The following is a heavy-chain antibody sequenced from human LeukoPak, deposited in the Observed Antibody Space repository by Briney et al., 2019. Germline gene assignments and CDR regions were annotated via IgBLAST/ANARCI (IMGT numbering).Heavy chain of an antibody. J-gene: IGHJ4*02. CDR2: ISSSGSTI. CDR1: GFTFSDYY. V-gene: IGHV3-11*01. Sequence: GGSLRLSCAASGFTFSDYYMSWIRQAPGKGLEWVSYISSSGSTIYYADSVKGRFTISRDNAKNSLYLQMNSLRAEDTALYYCARARYSGYDFDYWGQGTLVTVSS. CDR3: ARARYSGYDFDY. D-gene: IGHD5-12*01.